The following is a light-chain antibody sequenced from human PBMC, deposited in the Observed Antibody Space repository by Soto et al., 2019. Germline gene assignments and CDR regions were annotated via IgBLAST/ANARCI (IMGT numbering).Light chain of an antibody. CDR1: SSDVGGYNY. CDR3: TSYTTTSTVI. Sequence: QSVLTQPASVSGSPGQSITISCTGTSSDVGGYNYVSWYQQHPGKAPKLLIYDVNNRPSGVSNRFSGSKSGNTASLTISGLQAEDEADYYCTSYTTTSTVIFGGGTKPPS. CDR2: DVN. J-gene: IGLJ2*01. V-gene: IGLV2-14*03.